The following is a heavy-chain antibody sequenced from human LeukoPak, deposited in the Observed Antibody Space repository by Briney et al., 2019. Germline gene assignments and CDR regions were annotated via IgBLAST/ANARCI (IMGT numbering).Heavy chain of an antibody. Sequence: QPGGSLRLSCATSGFTFSSYWMSWVRQAPGKGLEWVSVIYSGGSTYYADSVKGRFTISRDNSKNTLYLQMNSLRAEDTAVYYCARDPQYSSSWNFDYWGQGTLVTVSS. CDR3: ARDPQYSSSWNFDY. CDR2: IYSGGST. D-gene: IGHD6-13*01. J-gene: IGHJ4*02. V-gene: IGHV3-66*02. CDR1: GFTFSSYW.